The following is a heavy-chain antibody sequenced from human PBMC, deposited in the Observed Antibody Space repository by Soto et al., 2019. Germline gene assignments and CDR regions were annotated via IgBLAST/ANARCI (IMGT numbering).Heavy chain of an antibody. J-gene: IGHJ6*02. D-gene: IGHD5-18*01. CDR3: ARGDSYGYDYYYYGMDV. CDR1: GFTFSSYA. CDR2: ISGSGGST. V-gene: IGHV3-23*01. Sequence: GGSLRLSCAASGFTFSSYAMSWVRQAPGKGLEWVSAISGSGGSTYYADSVKGRFTISRDNSKNTLYLQMNSLRAEDTAVYCCARGDSYGYDYYYYGMDVWGQGTTVTVSS.